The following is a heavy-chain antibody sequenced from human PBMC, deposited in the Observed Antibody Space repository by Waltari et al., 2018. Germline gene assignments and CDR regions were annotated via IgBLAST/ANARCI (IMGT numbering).Heavy chain of an antibody. CDR3: AKDSSMVQGGSALDY. J-gene: IGHJ4*02. CDR1: LFTFDAYT. V-gene: IGHV3-43*01. CDR2: ISWDGGST. Sequence: EVQLVESGGVVVQPGGSLRLSCAASLFTFDAYTMHCVRHAPGKGLEWVSLISWDGGSTYYADSVKGRFTISRDNSKNSLYLQMNSLRTEDTALYYCAKDSSMVQGGSALDYWGQGTLVTVSS. D-gene: IGHD3-10*01.